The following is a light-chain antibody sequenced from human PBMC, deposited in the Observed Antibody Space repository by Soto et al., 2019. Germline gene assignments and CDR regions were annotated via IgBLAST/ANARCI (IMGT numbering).Light chain of an antibody. CDR1: QSISSY. J-gene: IGKJ5*01. Sequence: DIQMTQSPSSLSASVGDRVTITCRASQSISSYLNWYQQKPGKAPKLLIYAASSLQSGVPSRFSGSGSGTDFTLTSSSLQPEDFATYYSQQSYSTPITFGQGTRLEIK. CDR2: AAS. CDR3: QQSYSTPIT. V-gene: IGKV1-39*01.